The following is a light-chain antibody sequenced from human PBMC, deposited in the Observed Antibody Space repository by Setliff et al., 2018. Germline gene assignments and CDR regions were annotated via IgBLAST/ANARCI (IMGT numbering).Light chain of an antibody. J-gene: IGLJ1*01. Sequence: QSALTQPPSVSGSPGQSVTISCTGTSSDVGNYDRVSWYQQHPGKAPKLMIYDVSHRPSGVSHRFSASKSGNTASLTISGLQVEDGADYYCSSYSTRTSLDVFGTGTKVTVL. CDR3: SSYSTRTSLDV. V-gene: IGLV2-14*03. CDR1: SSDVGNYDR. CDR2: DVS.